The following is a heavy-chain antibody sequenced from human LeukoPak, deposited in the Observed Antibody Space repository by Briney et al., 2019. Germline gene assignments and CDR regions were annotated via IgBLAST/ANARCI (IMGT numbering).Heavy chain of an antibody. D-gene: IGHD2-2*01. CDR2: IYHSGST. J-gene: IGHJ1*01. CDR1: GYSISSGYY. CDR3: ALCNVAVPVFYFQH. Sequence: SETLSLTCTVSGYSISSGYYWGWIRQPPGKGLEWIGSIYHSGSTYYNPSLKSRVTISVDTSKNQFSLKLSSVTAADTAVYYCALCNVAVPVFYFQHWGQGTLVTVSS. V-gene: IGHV4-38-2*02.